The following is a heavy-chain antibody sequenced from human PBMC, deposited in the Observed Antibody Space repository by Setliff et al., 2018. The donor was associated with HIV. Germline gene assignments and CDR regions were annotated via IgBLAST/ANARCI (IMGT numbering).Heavy chain of an antibody. V-gene: IGHV1-18*01. CDR2: ISGDTGDI. D-gene: IGHD3-9*01. J-gene: IGHJ6*02. CDR3: AIDGLSYNILPGSIAYFNSGMDV. Sequence: ASVKVSCKASGYTISAHGVSWVRHVPGHGLEWMGWISGDTGDIKYSQRFEGRLTMTTETSTNTAYMELRSLRSGDTAVYYCAIDGLSYNILPGSIAYFNSGMDVWGQGTTVTVSS. CDR1: GYTISAHG.